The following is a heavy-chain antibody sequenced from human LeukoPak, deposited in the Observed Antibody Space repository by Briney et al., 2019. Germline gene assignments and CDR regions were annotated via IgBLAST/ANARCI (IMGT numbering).Heavy chain of an antibody. CDR3: ARDVRLPRRAFDI. D-gene: IGHD5-18*01. V-gene: IGHV1-18*01. CDR1: GGTFSSYA. CDR2: ISAYNGNT. Sequence: ASVKVSCKASGGTFSSYAISWVRQAPGQGLEWMGWISAYNGNTNYAQKLQGRVTMTTDTSTSTAYMELRSLRSDDTAVYYCARDVRLPRRAFDIWGQGTMVTVSS. J-gene: IGHJ3*02.